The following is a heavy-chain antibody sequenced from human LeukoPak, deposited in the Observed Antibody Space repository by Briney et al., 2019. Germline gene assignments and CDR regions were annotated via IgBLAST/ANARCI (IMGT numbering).Heavy chain of an antibody. D-gene: IGHD4-17*01. CDR1: GFTVSSNY. V-gene: IGHV3-53*01. CDR2: IYSGGST. CDR3: ARDRPDYGAFDY. J-gene: IGHJ4*02. Sequence: GGSLRLSCAASGFTVSSNYMSWVRQAPGKGPEWVSVIYSGGSTYYADSVKGRFTISRDNSKNTLYLQMNSLRAEDTAVYYCARDRPDYGAFDYWGQGTLVTVSS.